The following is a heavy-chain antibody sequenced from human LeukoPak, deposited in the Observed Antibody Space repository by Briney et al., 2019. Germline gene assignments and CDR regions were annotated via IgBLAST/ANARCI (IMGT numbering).Heavy chain of an antibody. D-gene: IGHD5-12*01. CDR2: MNPNSGNT. Sequence: ASVKLSCKASGYTFTSYDINWVRQATGQGLEWMGWMNPNSGNTGYAQKFQGRVTMTRNNSISTPYLQLSSLRSEDTAVYYWARGGLRFICSDHWGQGTLVTVSS. CDR3: ARGGLRFICSDH. CDR1: GYTFTSYD. V-gene: IGHV1-8*01. J-gene: IGHJ4*02.